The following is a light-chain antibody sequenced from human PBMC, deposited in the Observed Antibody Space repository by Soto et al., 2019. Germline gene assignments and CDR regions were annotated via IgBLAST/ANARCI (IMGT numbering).Light chain of an antibody. Sequence: QSALTRPASVSGSPGQSITISCTGTSSDIGNYNLVSWYQQHPGKAPKLMIYEGSNRPSAVSNRFSGSKSGNTASLTISGLQAEDEADYYCCSYAGRSTYVLFGGGTKLTVL. CDR3: CSYAGRSTYVL. J-gene: IGLJ2*01. CDR2: EGS. V-gene: IGLV2-23*01. CDR1: SSDIGNYNL.